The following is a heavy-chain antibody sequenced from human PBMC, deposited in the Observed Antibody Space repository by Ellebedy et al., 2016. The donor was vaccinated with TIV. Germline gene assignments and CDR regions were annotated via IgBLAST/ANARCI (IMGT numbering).Heavy chain of an antibody. CDR2: ISTGSRNI. CDR1: GFTFSNSN. D-gene: IGHD5-18*01. Sequence: GESLKISCEASGFTFSNSNLNWVRQAPGKGLEWVSYISTGSRNIYYADSVKGRFTISRDNAKNSLYLHMNSLRDEDTAVYYCARDGAYNYDTYWHFDLWGRGTLVTVSS. J-gene: IGHJ2*01. V-gene: IGHV3-48*02. CDR3: ARDGAYNYDTYWHFDL.